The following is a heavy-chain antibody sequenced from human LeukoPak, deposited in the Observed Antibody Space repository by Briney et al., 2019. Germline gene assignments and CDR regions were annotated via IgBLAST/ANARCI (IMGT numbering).Heavy chain of an antibody. V-gene: IGHV4-31*03. CDR2: IYYSGST. CDR1: GGSISSGGYY. J-gene: IGHJ5*02. Sequence: SETLSLTCTVSGGSISSGGYYWSWIRQHPRKGLEWIGYIYYSGSTYYNPSLKSRVTISVDTSKNQFSLKLSSVTAADTAVYXXXXXXXXXXXXXXRGQNWFDPWGQGTLVTVSS. CDR3: XXXXXXXXXXXXRGQNWFDP.